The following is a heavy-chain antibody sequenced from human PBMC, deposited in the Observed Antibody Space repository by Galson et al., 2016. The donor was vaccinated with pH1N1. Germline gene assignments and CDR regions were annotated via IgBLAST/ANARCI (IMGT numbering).Heavy chain of an antibody. CDR2: KTKEEGK. Sequence: SLRLSCAASGFTFSTYWMHWVRQAPGRELEGLANKTKEEGKNSYVDSVKGRFTISRDNGKTSLYLQMNSVRAEDTAVYYCVRAVGSGEAYWGQGTLVTVSS. D-gene: IGHD2-15*01. CDR1: GFTFSTYW. J-gene: IGHJ4*02. V-gene: IGHV3-7*01. CDR3: VRAVGSGEAY.